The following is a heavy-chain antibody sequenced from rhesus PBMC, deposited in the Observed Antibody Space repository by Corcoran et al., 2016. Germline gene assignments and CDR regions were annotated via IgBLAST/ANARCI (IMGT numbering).Heavy chain of an antibody. J-gene: IGHJ4*01. CDR3: AREEAALSY. CDR1: GGSIRDDYY. CDR2: IYGSGGGT. Sequence: QVQLQESGPGLVKPSETLSLTFAVSGGSIRDDYYWSWIRPPPGKGLEWMGGIYGSGGGTNYNPSLKNRVTISIDTSKNQFSLKLSSVTAADTAVYYCAREEAALSYWGQGVLVTVSS. D-gene: IGHD4-29*01. V-gene: IGHV4-106*01.